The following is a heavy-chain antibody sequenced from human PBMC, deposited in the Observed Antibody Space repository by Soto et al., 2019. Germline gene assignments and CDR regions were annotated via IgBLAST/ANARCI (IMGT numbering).Heavy chain of an antibody. J-gene: IGHJ6*02. CDR3: AIIARTNTAGNYSGKVV. CDR1: RFTASPYD. V-gene: IGHV3-30-3*01. CDR2: ISYDGSNK. Sequence: GGSLRLSCADCRFTASPYDINWVPQAPGKGLEWVAVISYDGSNKYYADSVKGRFTISRHNSKNTLYLQMNSLRGEDTAMFYCAIIARTNTAGNYSGKVVRGQGITVT. D-gene: IGHD6-19*01.